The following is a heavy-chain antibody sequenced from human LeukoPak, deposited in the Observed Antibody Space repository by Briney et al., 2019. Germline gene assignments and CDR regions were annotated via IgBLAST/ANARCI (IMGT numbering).Heavy chain of an antibody. Sequence: QPGGSLRLSCAASGFTFSSYAMNWVRQAPGKGLDWVPAISGTGGSSFYPASVRGRFTISRDNSKNTLYLQMNSLRAEDTAVYYCAKENDILTGYRRWDWYFDLWGRGTLVTVSS. J-gene: IGHJ2*01. CDR1: GFTFSSYA. V-gene: IGHV3-23*01. CDR2: ISGTGGSS. CDR3: AKENDILTGYRRWDWYFDL. D-gene: IGHD3-9*01.